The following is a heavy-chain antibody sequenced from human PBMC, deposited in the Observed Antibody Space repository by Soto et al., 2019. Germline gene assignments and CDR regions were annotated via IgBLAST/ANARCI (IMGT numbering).Heavy chain of an antibody. D-gene: IGHD2-2*01. CDR2: INTNSGYT. J-gene: IGHJ5*02. V-gene: IGHV1-2*02. CDR1: GYTFTGYY. Sequence: ASVKVSCQSSGYTFTGYYMHWVRQAPGQRLEWMGWINTNSGYTNYAQKFQSRVTMSRDTSMSMAYMELSSVRSDDTSVYYCARDVVVVLAALFDPWGQGTLVTVSS. CDR3: ARDVVVVLAALFDP.